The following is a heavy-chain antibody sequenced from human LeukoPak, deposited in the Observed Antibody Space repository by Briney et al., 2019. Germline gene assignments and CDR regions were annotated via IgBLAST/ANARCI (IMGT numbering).Heavy chain of an antibody. D-gene: IGHD2-15*01. V-gene: IGHV3-66*02. J-gene: IGHJ4*02. CDR3: ASASGKFDY. Sequence: PGGFLRLSCAASGFTASSNYMSWVRQAPGRGPEWVSVIYSGGSTYYADSVKGRFTISRDNSKNTLYLQMNSLRAEDTAVYYCASASGKFDYWGQGTLVTVSS. CDR2: IYSGGST. CDR1: GFTASSNY.